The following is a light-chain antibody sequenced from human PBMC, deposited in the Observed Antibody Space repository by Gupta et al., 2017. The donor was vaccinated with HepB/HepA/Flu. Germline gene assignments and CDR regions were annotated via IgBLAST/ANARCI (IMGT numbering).Light chain of an antibody. V-gene: IGLV1-47*01. CDR3: VAWDDTLSGAV. Sequence: QSVLTQPPSASGTPGQRVTISCSGGTSNIGRNSVYWYQQFPGSAPQRLFFRDYQRPPGIPERFSGSKSGASASLAISGLRSGDEAHYCCVAWDDTLSGAVFGGGTKLTVL. CDR1: TSNIGRNS. CDR2: RDY. J-gene: IGLJ2*01.